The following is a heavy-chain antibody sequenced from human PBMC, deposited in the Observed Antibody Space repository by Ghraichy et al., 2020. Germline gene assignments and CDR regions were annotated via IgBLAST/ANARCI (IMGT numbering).Heavy chain of an antibody. CDR3: ARWVHDAGYFYS. J-gene: IGHJ4*02. D-gene: IGHD1-1*01. CDR2: TYYRSKWFN. Sequence: SQTLSLTCAISGDSVSGNSAAWNWIRQSPSRGLEWLGRTYYRSKWFNQYAVSLKSRITISADTSTNHVSLQLNSVTPEDAAVYFCARWVHDAGYFYSWGQGTLVTVSS. CDR1: GDSVSGNSAA. V-gene: IGHV6-1*01.